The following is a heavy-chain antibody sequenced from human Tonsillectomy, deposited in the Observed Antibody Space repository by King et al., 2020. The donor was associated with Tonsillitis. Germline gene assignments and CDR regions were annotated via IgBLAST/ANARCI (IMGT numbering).Heavy chain of an antibody. Sequence: VQLVESGGGVVQPGRSLRLSCAASGFTFSSYGMHWVRQAPGKGLEWVAVISYDGSNKYYADSVKGRFTISRDNSKNTLYLQMNSLRAEDTAVYYCANSDYPYYGDYNRSGVDVWGQGATVTVSS. D-gene: IGHD4-17*01. CDR3: ANSDYPYYGDYNRSGVDV. J-gene: IGHJ6*02. CDR1: GFTFSSYG. CDR2: ISYDGSNK. V-gene: IGHV3-30*18.